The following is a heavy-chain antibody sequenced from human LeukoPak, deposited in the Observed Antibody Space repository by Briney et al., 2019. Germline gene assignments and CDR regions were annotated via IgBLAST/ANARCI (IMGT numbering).Heavy chain of an antibody. CDR2: TYHSGST. CDR1: VGSFRGYY. CDR3: VIVDYDY. J-gene: IGHJ4*02. V-gene: IGHV4-34*01. Sequence: SETLSLTCAVYVGSFRGYYWSLIRQSPGKGPEWIGETYHSGSTNNNSSLKSRVTISLDTSKNQFSLKLSSVTAADTAVYYCVIVDYDYWGQGTLVTVSS.